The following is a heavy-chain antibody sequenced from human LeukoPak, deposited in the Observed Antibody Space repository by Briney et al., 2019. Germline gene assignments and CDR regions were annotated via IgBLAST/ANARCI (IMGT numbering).Heavy chain of an antibody. D-gene: IGHD5-24*01. J-gene: IGHJ4*02. CDR3: AKDRGRNGYNWYFDY. CDR1: GFTFSSYA. CDR2: ISGSGSST. V-gene: IGHV3-23*01. Sequence: GGSLRLSCAASGFTFSSYAMSWVRQAPGKGLEWVSGISGSGSSTYYADSVKGRFTISRDNSKNTLYLQMNSLRAEDTAVYYCAKDRGRNGYNWYFDYWGQGTLVTVSS.